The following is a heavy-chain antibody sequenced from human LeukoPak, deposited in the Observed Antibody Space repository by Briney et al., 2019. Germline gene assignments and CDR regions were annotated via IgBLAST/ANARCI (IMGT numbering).Heavy chain of an antibody. Sequence: SVKVSCKASGGTFSSYAISWVRQAPGQGLEWMGGIIPIFGTANYAQKFQGRVTITADESTSTAYMELSSLRSEDTAVYYCARDGAYGSGSLNNWFDPWGQGTLATVSS. CDR3: ARDGAYGSGSLNNWFDP. D-gene: IGHD3-10*01. V-gene: IGHV1-69*13. J-gene: IGHJ5*02. CDR1: GGTFSSYA. CDR2: IIPIFGTA.